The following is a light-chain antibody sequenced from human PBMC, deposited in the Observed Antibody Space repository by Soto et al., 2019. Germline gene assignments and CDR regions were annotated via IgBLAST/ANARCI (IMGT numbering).Light chain of an antibody. Sequence: IRRLQTNSTLSGSVVNRVTITCRASQTISSWLAWYQQKPGKAPKLLIYKASTLKSGVPSRFSGSGSGTEFTLTISSLQPEDFATYYCQLYKIYSQPFGQLTKVDI. V-gene: IGKV1-5*03. CDR3: QLYKIYSQP. J-gene: IGKJ1*01. CDR2: KAS. CDR1: QTISSW.